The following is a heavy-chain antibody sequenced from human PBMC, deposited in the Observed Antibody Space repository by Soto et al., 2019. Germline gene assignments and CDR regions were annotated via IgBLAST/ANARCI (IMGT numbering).Heavy chain of an antibody. CDR2: ISYDGSNK. J-gene: IGHJ4*02. D-gene: IGHD3-10*01. CDR1: GFTFSSYG. CDR3: AKWGFYHYGLGN. V-gene: IGHV3-30*18. Sequence: QVQLVESGGGVVQPGRSLRLSCAASGFTFSSYGMHWVRQAPDKGLEWVAVISYDGSNKYYADSVKGRFTISRDNSKNTLYLQMNSLRAEDTAVYYCAKWGFYHYGLGNWGQGTLVTVSS.